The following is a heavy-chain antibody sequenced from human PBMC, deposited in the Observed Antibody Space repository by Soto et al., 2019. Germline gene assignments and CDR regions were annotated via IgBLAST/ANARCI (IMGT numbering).Heavy chain of an antibody. CDR3: ALLKGYRRGWYYDY. D-gene: IGHD6-19*01. CDR1: GYTFTSYG. Sequence: GASVKVSCKASGYTFTSYGISWVRQAPGQGLEWMGWISAYSGNTNYAQKLQGRVTMTTDTSTSTAYMELRSLRSDDTAVYYCALLKGYRRGWYYDYWGQGHLVPVSS. V-gene: IGHV1-18*01. CDR2: ISAYSGNT. J-gene: IGHJ4*02.